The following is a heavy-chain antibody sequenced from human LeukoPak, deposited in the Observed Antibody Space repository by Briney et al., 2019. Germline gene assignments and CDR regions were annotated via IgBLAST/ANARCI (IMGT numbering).Heavy chain of an antibody. Sequence: QTGGSLRLSCAASGFTFSSNWMHWVRQAPGKGLVWVSHINRDGSTTYYADSVKGRFTISRDNAKNTLYLQMNSLRAEDTAVYYCAMDAAVKDSWGQGTLVTVSS. CDR2: INRDGSTT. D-gene: IGHD4-17*01. CDR1: GFTFSSNW. J-gene: IGHJ4*02. CDR3: AMDAAVKDS. V-gene: IGHV3-74*01.